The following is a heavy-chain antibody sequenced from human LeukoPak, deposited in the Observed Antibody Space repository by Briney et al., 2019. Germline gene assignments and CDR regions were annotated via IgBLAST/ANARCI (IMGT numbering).Heavy chain of an antibody. CDR2: INPTAGNT. CDR1: GYTFSNYY. Sequence: ASVKVSCKASGYTFSNYYLHWVRQAPGQGLEWMGLINPTAGNTYYAQRFQGRVTMTRNTSTSTVYMELSSLRSEDTAVYYCARIRDGYNDAYDIWGQGTMVTVPS. V-gene: IGHV1-46*01. J-gene: IGHJ3*02. CDR3: ARIRDGYNDAYDI. D-gene: IGHD5-24*01.